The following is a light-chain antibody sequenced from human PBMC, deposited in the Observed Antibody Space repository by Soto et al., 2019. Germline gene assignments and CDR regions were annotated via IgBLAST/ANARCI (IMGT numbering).Light chain of an antibody. V-gene: IGLV2-14*01. CDR2: EVS. CDR3: CTYSSSGTLVV. Sequence: QSALTQPASVSGSPGQSITISCTGTRSDVGGYKYVSWYQQYPGKAPKVMIYEVSDRPPGVSNRFSGSNSGNKASLTISGLHAEDEADYYCCTYSSSGTLVVFGGGTKLTVL. J-gene: IGLJ2*01. CDR1: RSDVGGYKY.